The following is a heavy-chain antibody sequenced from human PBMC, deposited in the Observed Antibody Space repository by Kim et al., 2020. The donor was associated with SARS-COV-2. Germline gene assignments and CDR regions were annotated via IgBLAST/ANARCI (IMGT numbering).Heavy chain of an antibody. CDR2: IYHSGST. CDR1: GGSISSSNW. Sequence: SETLSLTCAVSGGSISSSNWWSWVRQPPGKGLEWIGEIYHSGSTNYNPSLKSRVTISVDKSKNQFSLKLSSVTAADTAVYYCARDHGMVRGVIGGMDVWGQGTTVTVSS. D-gene: IGHD3-10*01. CDR3: ARDHGMVRGVIGGMDV. J-gene: IGHJ6*02. V-gene: IGHV4-4*02.